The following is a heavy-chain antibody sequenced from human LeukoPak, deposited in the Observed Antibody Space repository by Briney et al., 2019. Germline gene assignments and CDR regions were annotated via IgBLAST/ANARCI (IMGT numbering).Heavy chain of an antibody. J-gene: IGHJ6*02. CDR1: GGSISSYY. CDR2: IYYSGST. D-gene: IGHD5-18*01. Sequence: PSETLSLTCTVSGGSISSYYWSWIRQPPGKGLEWIGYIYYSGSTNYNPSLKSRVTISVDTSKNQFSLKLSSVTAADTAVYYCARGRINTAMAPYYYYYGMDVWGQGTTVTVSS. V-gene: IGHV4-59*01. CDR3: ARGRINTAMAPYYYYYGMDV.